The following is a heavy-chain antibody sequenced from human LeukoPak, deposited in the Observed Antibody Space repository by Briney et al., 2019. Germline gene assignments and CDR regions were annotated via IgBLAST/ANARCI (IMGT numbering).Heavy chain of an antibody. CDR1: GGTFSSYA. V-gene: IGHV1-69*13. D-gene: IGHD3-22*01. CDR2: IIPIFGTA. CDR3: ARSSGYYYHYFDY. Sequence: ASVKVSCKASGGTFSSYAISWVRQAPGQGLEWMGGIIPIFGTANYAQKFQGRVTITADEPTSTAYMELSSLRSEDTAVYYCARSSGYYYHYFDYWGQGTLVTVSS. J-gene: IGHJ4*02.